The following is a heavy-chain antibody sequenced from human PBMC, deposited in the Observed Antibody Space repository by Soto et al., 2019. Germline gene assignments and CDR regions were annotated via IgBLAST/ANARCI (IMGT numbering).Heavy chain of an antibody. CDR2: INQDGSEK. CDR1: GVSFSAFW. D-gene: IGHD2-15*01. V-gene: IGHV3-7*01. Sequence: EVQLVESGGGLVPPGGSLRLSCAASGVSFSAFWMSWVRQIPGKGLEWVANINQDGSEKQYVDSVKGRFTISRDNAKNSLFLQMNSLRAEDSAVYYCARDRGWNIVVIPASFDLWGRGALVSVSS. J-gene: IGHJ4*02. CDR3: ARDRGWNIVVIPASFDL.